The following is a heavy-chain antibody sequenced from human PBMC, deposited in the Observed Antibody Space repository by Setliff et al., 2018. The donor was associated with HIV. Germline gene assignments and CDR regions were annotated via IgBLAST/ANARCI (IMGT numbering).Heavy chain of an antibody. CDR3: ARDQTNDAFDI. V-gene: IGHV4-31*03. CDR2: ISYSGST. CDR1: GGSISSDGHY. J-gene: IGHJ3*02. Sequence: SETLSLTCTVSGGSISSDGHYWSWIRQHPGKGLEWIGYISYSGSTYYNPSLKSRVTISVDTSKNQFSLKLSSVTAADTAVYYCARDQTNDAFDIWGQGTMVTASS.